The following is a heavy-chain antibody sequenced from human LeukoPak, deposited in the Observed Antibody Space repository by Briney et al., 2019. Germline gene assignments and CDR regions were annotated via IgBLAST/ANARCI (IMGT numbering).Heavy chain of an antibody. CDR2: INTDGSIT. CDR1: GFTFSSYW. V-gene: IGHV3-74*01. Sequence: GGSLRLSCAASGFTFSSYWIHWVRQAPGKGLVWVSHINTDGSITTYADSVKGRFTISRDNAKNTLYLQMNSLRAEDTAVYYCATRLPNHFDYWGQGTLVTVSS. J-gene: IGHJ4*02. D-gene: IGHD5-12*01. CDR3: ATRLPNHFDY.